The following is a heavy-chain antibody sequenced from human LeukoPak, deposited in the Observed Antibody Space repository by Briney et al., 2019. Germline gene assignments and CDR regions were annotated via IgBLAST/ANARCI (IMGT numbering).Heavy chain of an antibody. CDR3: ARVLLWFGELFDAFDI. J-gene: IGHJ3*02. CDR1: GGSISSYY. CDR2: IYTSGST. D-gene: IGHD3-10*01. V-gene: IGHV4-4*07. Sequence: PSETLSLTCTVSGGSISSYYWSWIRQPAGKGREWIGRIYTSGSTNYNPSLKSRVTMSVDTSKNQFSLKLSSVTAADTAVYYCARVLLWFGELFDAFDIWGQGTMVTVSS.